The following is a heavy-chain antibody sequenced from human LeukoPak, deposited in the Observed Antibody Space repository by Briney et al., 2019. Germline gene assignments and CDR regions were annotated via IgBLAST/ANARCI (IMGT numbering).Heavy chain of an antibody. CDR2: IYYSGST. J-gene: IGHJ5*02. CDR1: GGSFSSYF. V-gene: IGHV4-59*01. CDR3: ARVKGYQLRANWFDP. Sequence: SETLSLTCTVSGGSFSSYFWSWIRQPPGKGLEWIGYIYYSGSTNYNPSLKSRVTISVDTSKNQFSLKLSSVTAADTAVYYCARVKGYQLRANWFDPWGQGTLVTVSS. D-gene: IGHD2-2*01.